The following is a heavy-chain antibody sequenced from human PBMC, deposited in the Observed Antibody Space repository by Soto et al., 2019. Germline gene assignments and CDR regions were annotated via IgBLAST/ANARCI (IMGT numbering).Heavy chain of an antibody. CDR1: GFTFINTG. J-gene: IGHJ4*02. CDR3: AKIDGYFDY. V-gene: IGHV3-23*01. D-gene: IGHD3-22*01. CDR2: ITGNGDTT. Sequence: EVQVLQSGGGLVPPGGSLRLSCAGSGFTFINTGMSWVRQAPGQGLEWVSAITGNGDTTYYADSVKGRFTISRDNSKSTLYLQMNSLRAEDTAVYYCAKIDGYFDYWDQGTLVTVSS.